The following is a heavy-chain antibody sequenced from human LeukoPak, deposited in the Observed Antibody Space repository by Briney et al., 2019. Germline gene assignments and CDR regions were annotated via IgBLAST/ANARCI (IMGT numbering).Heavy chain of an antibody. CDR1: GYSFTSYW. CDR3: ARRSRGDPKHPAYYFDY. J-gene: IGHJ4*02. Sequence: GESLKISCKGSGYSFTSYWIGWVRQMPAKGLEWMGIIYPGDSDTRYSPSFQGQVTISADKSISTAYLQWSSLKASDTAMYYCARRSRGDPKHPAYYFDYWGQGTLVTVSS. CDR2: IYPGDSDT. D-gene: IGHD3-22*01. V-gene: IGHV5-51*01.